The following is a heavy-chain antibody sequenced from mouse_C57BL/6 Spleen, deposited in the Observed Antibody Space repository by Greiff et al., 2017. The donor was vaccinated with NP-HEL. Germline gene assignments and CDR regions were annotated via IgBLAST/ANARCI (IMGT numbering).Heavy chain of an antibody. CDR2: IYPGDGDT. CDR1: GYAFSSSW. CDR3: ARSAYSNYYFDY. Sequence: VQLQQSGPELVKPGASVKISCKASGYAFSSSWMNWVKQRPGKGLEWIGRIYPGDGDTNYNGKFKGKATLTADKSSSTAYMQLSSLTSEDSAVYFCARSAYSNYYFDYWGQGTTLTVSS. V-gene: IGHV1-82*01. D-gene: IGHD2-5*01. J-gene: IGHJ2*01.